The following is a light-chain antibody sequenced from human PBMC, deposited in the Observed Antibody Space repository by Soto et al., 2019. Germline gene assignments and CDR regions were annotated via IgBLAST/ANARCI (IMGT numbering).Light chain of an antibody. CDR1: QSIAGY. J-gene: IGKJ5*01. CDR3: QQSFSVPIT. Sequence: DIQMTQSPSSLSASVGDRVTITCRASQSIAGYLSWYQQRPGKAPKFLIYSASSLQRGVPSRFSGSGSATDFSLTINGLQPEDFATYFCQQSFSVPITFGQGTRLEIK. CDR2: SAS. V-gene: IGKV1-39*01.